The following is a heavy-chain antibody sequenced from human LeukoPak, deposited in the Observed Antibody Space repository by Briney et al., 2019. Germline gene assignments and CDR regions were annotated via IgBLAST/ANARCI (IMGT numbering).Heavy chain of an antibody. V-gene: IGHV1-8*02. CDR2: MNPNSGNT. CDR3: ARVAGTTIYWFDP. Sequence: ASVKVSCKASGYTFTSYDINWVRQATGQGLEWMGWMNPNSGNTGYAQKFQGRVTMTRNTSISTAYMELSSLRSEYTAVYYCARVAGTTIYWFDPWGQGTLVTVSS. CDR1: GYTFTSYD. D-gene: IGHD1-7*01. J-gene: IGHJ5*02.